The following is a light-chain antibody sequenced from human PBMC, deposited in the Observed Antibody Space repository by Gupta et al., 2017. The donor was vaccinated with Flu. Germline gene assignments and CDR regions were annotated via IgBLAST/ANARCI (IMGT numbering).Light chain of an antibody. CDR2: SNN. J-gene: IGLJ3*02. V-gene: IGLV1-44*01. Sequence: QSVLSQPPSASGTPGQSVTISCSGARSNIGINGVNWYRLLPGTAPKLHIYSNNQRPSGVPDRISGSKSGTSASLAISGLQSDDEADYACAVWDASWSGWVFDGGTKLPIL. CDR3: AVWDASWSGWV. CDR1: RSNIGING.